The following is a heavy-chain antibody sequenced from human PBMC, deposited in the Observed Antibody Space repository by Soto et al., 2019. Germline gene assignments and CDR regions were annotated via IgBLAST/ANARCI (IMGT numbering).Heavy chain of an antibody. Sequence: QVPLVESGGGVVQPGRSLRLSCAASGLTFSNYGMHWVRQAPGKGLEWVAVIWYDGSKQYYADSVRGRFIISRDNSKNTLDLQMSSLRAEDTAVYCWARDLQSRYFDLWGRGTLVTVSS. V-gene: IGHV3-33*01. CDR3: ARDLQSRYFDL. CDR2: IWYDGSKQ. CDR1: GLTFSNYG. J-gene: IGHJ2*01.